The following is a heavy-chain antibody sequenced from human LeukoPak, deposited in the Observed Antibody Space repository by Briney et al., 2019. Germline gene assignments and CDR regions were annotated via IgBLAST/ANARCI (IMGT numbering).Heavy chain of an antibody. D-gene: IGHD3-22*01. J-gene: IGHJ4*02. V-gene: IGHV3-21*04. CDR1: GFTFSSYS. CDR2: IISSSSYI. CDR3: AKGIGGYDY. Sequence: GGSLRPSCAASGFTFSSYSMNGVRQAPGEGLEWVASIISSSSYIYCADSVKGRFTISRDNAKNSLYLQMNSLRAEDTAMYYCAKGIGGYDYWGQGTLVTVSS.